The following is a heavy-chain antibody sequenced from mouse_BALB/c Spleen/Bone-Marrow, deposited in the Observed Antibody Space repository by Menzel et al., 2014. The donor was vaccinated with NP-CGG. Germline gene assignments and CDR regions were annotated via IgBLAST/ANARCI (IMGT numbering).Heavy chain of an antibody. Sequence: VQLQQSGAELVRPGSSVKISCKASGYAFTIYWMNWVKQRPGQGLEWIGQIYPGDDDTDYTGKFKGKATLTADRSSSTAYIQLNSLTSEDSAVYFFARSGISIDYWGQGTPLTVSS. J-gene: IGHJ2*01. CDR1: GYAFTIYW. CDR2: IYPGDDDT. CDR3: ARSGISIDY. V-gene: IGHV1-80*01.